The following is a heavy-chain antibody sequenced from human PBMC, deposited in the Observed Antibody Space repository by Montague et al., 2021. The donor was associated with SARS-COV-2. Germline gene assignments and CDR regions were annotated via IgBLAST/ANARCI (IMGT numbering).Heavy chain of an antibody. D-gene: IGHD5-24*01. V-gene: IGHV4-38-2*02. J-gene: IGHJ3*02. Sequence: SETLSLTCTVSGYSISSGYYWGWIRKFPGKGLEWIGSIYHSGTTYYNPSLKSRDTISVDTSKNQFSLKMYSGTAADTAQFYCARDRTFRDGYLYAFEIWGRGTMVTDSS. CDR2: IYHSGTT. CDR3: ARDRTFRDGYLYAFEI. CDR1: GYSISSGYY.